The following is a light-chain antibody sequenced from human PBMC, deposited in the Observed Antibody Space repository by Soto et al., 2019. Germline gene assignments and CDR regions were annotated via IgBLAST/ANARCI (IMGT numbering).Light chain of an antibody. J-gene: IGKJ4*01. Sequence: DILMTQSPSSLSASVGDRVTITCRASQDISNHLAWYQQKPGKVPKLLMYAASTLQSGVPSRFSGSGSGTVFTLTFSSVQPEDFATYYCQNYNGAPLTFGGGTKVEI. CDR3: QNYNGAPLT. V-gene: IGKV1-27*01. CDR1: QDISNH. CDR2: AAS.